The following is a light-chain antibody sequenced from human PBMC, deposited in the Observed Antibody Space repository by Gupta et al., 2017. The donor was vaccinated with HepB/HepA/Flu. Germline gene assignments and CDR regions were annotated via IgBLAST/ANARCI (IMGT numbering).Light chain of an antibody. V-gene: IGLV3-1*01. CDR3: QALDSSTARVV. Sequence: SHELTQQPSVSVSTAPTASITCSGEKSGDNYACWYKQKPGQTPVLVIYQDSKRPSGFPEQFSGSNSGDTATLTVSGAQAMDEADFYCQALDSSTARVVFGGGTKLTVL. CDR1: KSGDNY. CDR2: QDS. J-gene: IGLJ2*01.